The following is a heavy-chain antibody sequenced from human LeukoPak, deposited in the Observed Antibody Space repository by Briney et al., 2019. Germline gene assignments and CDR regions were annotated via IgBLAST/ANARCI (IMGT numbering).Heavy chain of an antibody. D-gene: IGHD6-19*01. CDR2: ISYDGSNQ. J-gene: IGHJ4*02. CDR1: GFIFRTYG. V-gene: IGHV3-30*03. CDR3: SAQPEEVAGGMNS. Sequence: PGRSLRLSCAASGFIFRTYGMHWVRQAPGKGLEWVAVISYDGSNQYYADSVKGRFSLFRDNSKNTLFLQMNTLRAADTALYYCSAQPEEVAGGMNSWGQGALVTVSS.